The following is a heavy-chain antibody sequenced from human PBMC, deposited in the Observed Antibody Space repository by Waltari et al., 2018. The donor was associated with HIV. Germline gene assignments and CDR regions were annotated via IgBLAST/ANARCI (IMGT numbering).Heavy chain of an antibody. V-gene: IGHV5-51*03. D-gene: IGHD2-15*01. J-gene: IGHJ4*02. CDR1: GYSFTSYW. CDR2: IYPGHSDT. Sequence: EVQLVQSGAEVKKPGESLKISCKGSGYSFTSYWIGWVRQMPGKGLEWMGIIYPGHSDTRYSPSFQGQVTISADKSISTAYLQWSSLKASDTAMYYCARELGYCSGGSCPGGYWGQGTLVTVSS. CDR3: ARELGYCSGGSCPGGY.